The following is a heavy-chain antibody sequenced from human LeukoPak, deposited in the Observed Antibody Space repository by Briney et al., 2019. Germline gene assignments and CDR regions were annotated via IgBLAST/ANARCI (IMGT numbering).Heavy chain of an antibody. D-gene: IGHD6-19*01. J-gene: IGHJ5*02. CDR3: ARQWLVSLSNWFDP. CDR1: GFTFRNYW. V-gene: IGHV3-7*01. CDR2: IKEDGSEK. Sequence: PGGSLRLSCAASGFTFRNYWMSWVRQAPGKGLEWVANIKEDGSEKYYVDSVKGRFTISRDNAKSSLFLQMYTLRAEDTAVYYCARQWLVSLSNWFDPWGQGTLVTVSS.